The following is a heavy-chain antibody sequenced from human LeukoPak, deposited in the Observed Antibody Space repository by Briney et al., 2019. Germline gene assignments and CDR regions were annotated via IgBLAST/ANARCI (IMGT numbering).Heavy chain of an antibody. D-gene: IGHD3-10*01. Sequence: PSETLSLTCAVYGGSFSGYYWSWIRQPPGKGLEWIGEINHSVSTNYNPSLKSRVTISVDTSKNQFSLKLSSVTAADTAVYYCARGGKGNYGSGSYYIDNWFDPWGQGTLVTVSS. V-gene: IGHV4-34*01. CDR2: INHSVST. J-gene: IGHJ5*02. CDR1: GGSFSGYY. CDR3: ARGGKGNYGSGSYYIDNWFDP.